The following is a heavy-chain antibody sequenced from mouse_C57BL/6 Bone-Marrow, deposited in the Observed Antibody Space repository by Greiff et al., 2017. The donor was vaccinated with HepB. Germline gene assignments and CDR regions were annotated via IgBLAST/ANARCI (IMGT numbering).Heavy chain of an antibody. CDR3: ARAGSSYWYFDV. CDR2: SRNKANDYTT. J-gene: IGHJ1*03. V-gene: IGHV7-1*01. D-gene: IGHD1-1*01. CDR1: GFTFSDFY. Sequence: EVKLVDSGGGLVQSGRSLRLSCATSGFTFSDFYMEWVRQAPGKGLEWIAASRNKANDYTTEYSASVKGRFIVSRDTSQSILYLQMNALRAEDTAIYYCARAGSSYWYFDVWGTGTTVTVSS.